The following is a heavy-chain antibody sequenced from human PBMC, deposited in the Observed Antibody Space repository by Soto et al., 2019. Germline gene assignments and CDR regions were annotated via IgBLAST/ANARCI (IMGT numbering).Heavy chain of an antibody. V-gene: IGHV3-15*01. CDR1: GFTFSNAW. Sequence: EVQLVESGGGLVKPGGSLRLSCAASGFTFSNAWMSWVRQAPGKGLEWVGRIKSKTDGGTTDYAAPVKGRFTISRDDSKTTLYLQMNSLKTEDTAVYYCTTPRSKASSSYYYYGMDVWGQGTTVTVSS. CDR2: IKSKTDGGTT. CDR3: TTPRSKASSSYYYYGMDV. J-gene: IGHJ6*02. D-gene: IGHD4-4*01.